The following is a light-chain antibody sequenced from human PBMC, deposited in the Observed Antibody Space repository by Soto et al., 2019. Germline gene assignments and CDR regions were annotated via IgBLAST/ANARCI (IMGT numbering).Light chain of an antibody. CDR2: EVT. V-gene: IGLV2-23*02. CDR1: NSDVGAFNL. Sequence: QSVLTQPASVSGSPGQSITISCTGTNSDVGAFNLVSWYQQHPVKAPKLIIFEVTERPSGVSNRFSGSKSGNTASLTISGLQAEDEGDYYCCSYAGSGNYWVFGGGTKVTVL. CDR3: CSYAGSGNYWV. J-gene: IGLJ3*02.